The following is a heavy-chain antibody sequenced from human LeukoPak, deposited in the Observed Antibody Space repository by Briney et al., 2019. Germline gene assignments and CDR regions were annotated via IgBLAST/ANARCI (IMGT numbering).Heavy chain of an antibody. J-gene: IGHJ4*02. CDR1: GFTFSSYA. CDR2: ISYDGSNK. V-gene: IGHV3-30*04. CDR3: ARDSGGAMDY. D-gene: IGHD3-16*01. Sequence: GRSLRLSCAASGFTFSSYAMHWVRQAPGKGLEWVAVISYDGSNKYYADSVKGRFTISRDNSKNTLYLQMNSLRAEDTAVYYCARDSGGAMDYWGQGTLVTVSS.